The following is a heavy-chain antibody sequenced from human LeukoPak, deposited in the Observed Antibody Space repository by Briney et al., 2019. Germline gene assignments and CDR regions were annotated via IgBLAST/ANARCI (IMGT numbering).Heavy chain of an antibody. J-gene: IGHJ6*02. Sequence: VASVKVSCKASGGTFSSYAISWVRQAPGQGLEWMGGIIPIFGTANYAQKFQGRVTITADESTSTAYMELSSLRSEDTAVYYCARGSPYCSGGSCYSYYYYYGMDVWGQGTTVTVPS. CDR1: GGTFSSYA. D-gene: IGHD2-15*01. CDR3: ARGSPYCSGGSCYSYYYYYGMDV. V-gene: IGHV1-69*13. CDR2: IIPIFGTA.